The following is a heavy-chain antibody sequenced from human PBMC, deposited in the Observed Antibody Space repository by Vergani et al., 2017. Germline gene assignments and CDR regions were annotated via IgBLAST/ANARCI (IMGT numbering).Heavy chain of an antibody. D-gene: IGHD1-1*01. CDR2: IYYSQSP. V-gene: IGHV4-59*01. Sequence: QVQLQESGPGVVKPSETLSLTCTVSGGSITDDYWSWIRQPPGKGLEWIGHIYYSQSPNYNPSLKSRVDISIDTSKNQFSLKLTSVTAADTAVYYCARHAGTKWGRGTLVTVSS. CDR1: GGSITDDY. J-gene: IGHJ4*02. CDR3: ARHAGTK.